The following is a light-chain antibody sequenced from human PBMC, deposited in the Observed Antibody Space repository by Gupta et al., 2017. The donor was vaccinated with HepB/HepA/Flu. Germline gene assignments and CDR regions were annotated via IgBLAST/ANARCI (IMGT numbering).Light chain of an antibody. V-gene: IGKV2-30*01. CDR3: VHAAHWPT. CDR2: QVS. CDR1: QSLVFSDGNTF. J-gene: IGKJ4*01. Sequence: GVLTQSPLSLPVTLGQPASISCRSSQSLVFSDGNTFLHWFQQRPGQSPRRLLYQVSKRDSGVPERFSGTGSGTDFTLRISRVEAENVAIYYCVHAAHWPTFGGGTKVEIK.